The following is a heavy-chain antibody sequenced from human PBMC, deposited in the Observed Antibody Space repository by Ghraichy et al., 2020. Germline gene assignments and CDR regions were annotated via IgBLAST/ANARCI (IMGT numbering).Heavy chain of an antibody. CDR3: AKQHGHPVGQYCFDY. CDR2: IFGGGHGA. V-gene: IGHV3-23*01. CDR1: GFTFSDYA. J-gene: IGHJ4*02. D-gene: IGHD2/OR15-2a*01. Sequence: GGSLRLSCTASGFTFSDYAMSWVRQAPGKGLEWVSGIFGGGHGAMYADSVKGWFTISRDNSKDVLFLEMSSLTAADTAMYYCAKQHGHPVGQYCFDYWGQGSLVTVSS.